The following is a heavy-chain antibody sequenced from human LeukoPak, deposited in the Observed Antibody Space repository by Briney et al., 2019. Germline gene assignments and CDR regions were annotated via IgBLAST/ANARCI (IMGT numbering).Heavy chain of an antibody. Sequence: GGSLRLSCASSGFTFPRAWMSWVRQAPGKGLEWVGRITSKTDGETTDYAAAVKGRFVISRDDLRNILYRQMNSLTAEDTALYSCTTYENWGQGTLVTVSS. V-gene: IGHV3-15*01. CDR1: GFTFPRAW. J-gene: IGHJ4*02. D-gene: IGHD3-3*01. CDR2: ITSKTDGETT. CDR3: TTYEN.